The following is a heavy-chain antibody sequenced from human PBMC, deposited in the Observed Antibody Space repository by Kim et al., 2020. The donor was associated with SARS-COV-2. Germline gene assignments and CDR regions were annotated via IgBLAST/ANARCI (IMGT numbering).Heavy chain of an antibody. D-gene: IGHD6-19*01. V-gene: IGHV3-30*18. J-gene: IGHJ4*02. CDR2: ISYDGSNK. CDR1: GFTFSSYG. CDR3: AKDHRRYSSGGHFDY. Sequence: GGSLRLSCAASGFTFSSYGMHWVRQAPGKGLEWVAVISYDGSNKYYADSVKGRFTISRDNSKNTLYLQMNSLRAEDTAVYYCAKDHRRYSSGGHFDYWGQGTLVTVSS.